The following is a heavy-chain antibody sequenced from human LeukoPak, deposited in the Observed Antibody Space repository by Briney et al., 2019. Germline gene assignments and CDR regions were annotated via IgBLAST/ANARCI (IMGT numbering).Heavy chain of an antibody. CDR1: GGSFSGYY. CDR2: INHSGST. Sequence: SETLSLTCSVYGGSFSGYYWSWIRQPPGKGLEWIGEINHSGSTNYNPSLESRVTISVDTSKNHFSLKLSSATAADTAVYYCARAVRIWSTSLDFWGQGTLVTVSS. D-gene: IGHD2-15*01. J-gene: IGHJ4*02. V-gene: IGHV4-34*01. CDR3: ARAVRIWSTSLDF.